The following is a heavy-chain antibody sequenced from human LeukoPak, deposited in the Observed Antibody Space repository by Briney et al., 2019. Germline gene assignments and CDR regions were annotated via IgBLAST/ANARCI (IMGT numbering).Heavy chain of an antibody. CDR1: GFTFSSYA. V-gene: IGHV3-23*01. CDR2: ISGSGGST. CDR3: AKDEGPSYYYYYMDV. Sequence: PGGSLRLSCAASGFTFSSYAMSWVRQAPGKGLEWVSAISGSGGSTYYADSVKGRFTISRDNSKNTLYLQMNSLRAEDTAVYYCAKDEGPSYYYYYMDVWGKGTTVTVSS. J-gene: IGHJ6*03.